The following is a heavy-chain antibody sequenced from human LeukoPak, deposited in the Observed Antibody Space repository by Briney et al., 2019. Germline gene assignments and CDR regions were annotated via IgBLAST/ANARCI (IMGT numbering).Heavy chain of an antibody. D-gene: IGHD5-18*01. CDR1: GDSISSVSYY. CDR3: ARAPYSYDDACDI. J-gene: IGHJ3*02. CDR2: IYTSGST. Sequence: SETLSLTCSVSGDSISSVSYYWSWIRQPAGKGLEWIGRIYTSGSTNYNPSLKSRVTLSVDTSKNQFSLRLNSVTAADTAVYYCARAPYSYDDACDIWGQGTMVTVSS. V-gene: IGHV4-61*02.